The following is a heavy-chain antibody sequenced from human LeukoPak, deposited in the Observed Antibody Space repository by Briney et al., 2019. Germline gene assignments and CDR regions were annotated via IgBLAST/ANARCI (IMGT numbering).Heavy chain of an antibody. CDR2: IKQDGSEK. V-gene: IGHV3-7*01. CDR1: GFTFSSYW. D-gene: IGHD1-26*01. CDR3: AKITVGASIDY. Sequence: PGGSLRLSCAASGFTFSSYWMSWVRQAPGKGLEWVANIKQDGSEKYYVDSVKGRFTISRDNAKNSLYLQMNSLRAEDTAVYYCAKITVGASIDYWGQGTLVTVSS. J-gene: IGHJ4*02.